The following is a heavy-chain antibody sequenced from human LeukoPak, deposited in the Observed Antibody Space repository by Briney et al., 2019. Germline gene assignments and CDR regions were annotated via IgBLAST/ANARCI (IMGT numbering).Heavy chain of an antibody. CDR2: IRYDGSNK. Sequence: PGGSLRLSCAASGFTFSSYGMHWVRQAPGKGLEWVAFIRYDGSNKYYADSVKGRFTISRDNSKNTLYLQMNSLRAEDTAVYYCAAYYGSGAQGFDPWGQGTLVTVSS. V-gene: IGHV3-30*02. CDR1: GFTFSSYG. CDR3: AAYYGSGAQGFDP. J-gene: IGHJ5*02. D-gene: IGHD3-10*01.